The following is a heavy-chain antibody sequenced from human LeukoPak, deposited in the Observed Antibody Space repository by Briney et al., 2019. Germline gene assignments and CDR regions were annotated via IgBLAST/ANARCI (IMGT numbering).Heavy chain of an antibody. V-gene: IGHV1-46*01. Sequence: ASVKVSCKASGYSFTSHYMHWARQAPGQGLEWLGLINPSGSSTLYAQKFQGRVTMTRDMSTTTDYMEMSSLRSGDTAVYYCARGSPGRLLTGYHPRSYYYYMDVWGKGTTVTISS. CDR2: INPSGSST. J-gene: IGHJ6*03. D-gene: IGHD3-9*01. CDR3: ARGSPGRLLTGYHPRSYYYYMDV. CDR1: GYSFTSHY.